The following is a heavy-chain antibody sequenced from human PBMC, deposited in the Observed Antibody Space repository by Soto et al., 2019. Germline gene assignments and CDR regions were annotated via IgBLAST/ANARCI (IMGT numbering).Heavy chain of an antibody. CDR3: ARGNPFNYAGFGV. CDR2: MNAKSGDT. V-gene: IGHV1-8*01. D-gene: IGHD3-16*01. CDR1: GYTFSEFD. Sequence: ASVKGSFKASGYTFSEFDINWLRQTSGQGPEWMGWMNAKSGDTFFAQRFHDKFNMTWDTSLTTAYMEVGSLTSDHAAIYYCARGNPFNYAGFGVWGQGTTVTVSS. J-gene: IGHJ6*02.